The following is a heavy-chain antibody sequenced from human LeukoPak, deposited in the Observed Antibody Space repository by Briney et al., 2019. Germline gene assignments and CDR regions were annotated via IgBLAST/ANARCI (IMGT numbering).Heavy chain of an antibody. J-gene: IGHJ6*03. V-gene: IGHV1-8*01. D-gene: IGHD3-16*01. CDR1: GYTFTSYD. CDR2: MNPNSGNT. Sequence: ASVKVSCKASGYTFTSYDINWVRQATGQGLEWMGWMNPNSGNTGYAQKFQGRVTMTRNTSISTAYMELSSLRSEDTAVYYCARVPGGGDNYCYYYYMDVWGKGTTVTVSS. CDR3: ARVPGGGDNYCYYYYMDV.